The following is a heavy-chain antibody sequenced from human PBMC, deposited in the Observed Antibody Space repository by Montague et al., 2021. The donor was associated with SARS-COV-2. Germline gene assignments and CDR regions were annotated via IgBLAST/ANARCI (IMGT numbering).Heavy chain of an antibody. CDR3: ARGERGAWYNHYFDY. CDR2: VYYSGST. Sequence: SETPSLTCTVSGDSISIYYWSWIRQPPGKGLEWIGYVYYSGSTNYNPSLKSRVTISVDTPKNQFSLKLMSVAAADTAVYYCARGERGAWYNHYFDYWGQGALVTVSS. D-gene: IGHD6-19*01. J-gene: IGHJ4*02. V-gene: IGHV4-59*13. CDR1: GDSISIYY.